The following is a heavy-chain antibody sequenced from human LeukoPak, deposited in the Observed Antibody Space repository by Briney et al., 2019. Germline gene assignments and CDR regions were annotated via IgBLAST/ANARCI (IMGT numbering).Heavy chain of an antibody. CDR2: IYYSGST. D-gene: IGHD3-22*01. Sequence: SETLSLTCTVSGGSISSGDYYWSWIRQPPGKGLEWIGYIYYSGSTYYNPSLKSRVTISVDTSKNQFSLKLSSVTAADTAVYYCARVTVVVVITSFDPWGQGTLVAVSS. CDR3: ARVTVVVVITSFDP. CDR1: GGSISSGDYY. J-gene: IGHJ5*02. V-gene: IGHV4-30-4*08.